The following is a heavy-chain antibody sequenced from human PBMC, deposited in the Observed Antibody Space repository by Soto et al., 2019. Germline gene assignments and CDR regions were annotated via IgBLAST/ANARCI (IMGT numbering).Heavy chain of an antibody. Sequence: ETLSLTCTVSGGSISSYYWSWIRQPPGKGLEWIGYIYYSGSTNYNPSLKSRVTISVDTSKNQFSLKLSSVTAADTAVYYCARGQGDFDIWGQGTMVTVS. V-gene: IGHV4-59*01. D-gene: IGHD3-16*01. CDR3: ARGQGDFDI. CDR2: IYYSGST. J-gene: IGHJ3*02. CDR1: GGSISSYY.